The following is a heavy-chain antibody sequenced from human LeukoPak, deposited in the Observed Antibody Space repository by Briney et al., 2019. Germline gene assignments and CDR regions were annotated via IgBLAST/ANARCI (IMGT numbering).Heavy chain of an antibody. D-gene: IGHD2-21*02. CDR2: ISGSGGST. J-gene: IGHJ6*02. V-gene: IGHV3-23*01. Sequence: PGGSLRLSCAASGFTFSSYAMSWVRQAPGKGLEWVSAISGSGGSTYYADSVKGRFTISRDNSKNTLYLQMNSLRAEDTAVYYCAKACGGDCYGPWGYYYYGMDVWGQGTTVTVSS. CDR3: AKACGGDCYGPWGYYYYGMDV. CDR1: GFTFSSYA.